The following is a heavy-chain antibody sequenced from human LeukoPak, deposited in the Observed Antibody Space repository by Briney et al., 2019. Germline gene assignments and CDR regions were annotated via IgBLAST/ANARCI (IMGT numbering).Heavy chain of an antibody. D-gene: IGHD2-2*01. Sequence: SVKVSCKASGGTFSSYAISWVRQAPGQGLEWMGGIIPIFGTANYAQKFQGRVTITADESTSTAYMELSSLRSEDTAVYYCARGRCSSTSCHDYYYYYYMDVWGKGTTVTVSS. CDR2: IIPIFGTA. J-gene: IGHJ6*03. CDR1: GGTFSSYA. V-gene: IGHV1-69*13. CDR3: ARGRCSSTSCHDYYYYYYMDV.